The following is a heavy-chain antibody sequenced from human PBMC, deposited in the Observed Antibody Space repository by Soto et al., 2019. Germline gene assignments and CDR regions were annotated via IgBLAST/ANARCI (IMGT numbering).Heavy chain of an antibody. CDR1: GFTFSSYA. CDR3: AKAPKLLWFGELGGY. Sequence: EVQLLESGGGLVQPGGSLRLSCAASGFTFSSYAMSWVRQAPGKGLEWASAISGSGGSTYYADSVKGRFTISRDNSKNTLYLQMNSLRAEDTAVYYCAKAPKLLWFGELGGYWGQGTLVTVSS. D-gene: IGHD3-10*01. CDR2: ISGSGGST. J-gene: IGHJ4*02. V-gene: IGHV3-23*01.